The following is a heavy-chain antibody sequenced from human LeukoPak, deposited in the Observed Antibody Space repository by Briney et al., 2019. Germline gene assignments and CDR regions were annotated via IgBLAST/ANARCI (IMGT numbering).Heavy chain of an antibody. CDR2: ISSDGSST. CDR1: GFTFSSYW. CDR3: ARVLSACSSTSCYNWFDP. V-gene: IGHV3-74*01. Sequence: PGGSLRLSCAASGFTFSSYWMHWVRQAPGKGLVWVSRISSDGSSTSYADSVKGRFTISRDNAKNTLYLQMNSLRAEDTAVYYCARVLSACSSTSCYNWFDPWGQGTLVTVSS. D-gene: IGHD2-2*01. J-gene: IGHJ5*02.